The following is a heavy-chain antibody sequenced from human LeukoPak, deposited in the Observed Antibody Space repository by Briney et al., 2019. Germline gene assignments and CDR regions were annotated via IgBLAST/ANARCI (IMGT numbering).Heavy chain of an antibody. Sequence: PSETLSLTCSVSGGSIRSYYWNWTRQPPGRGLEWIGYIYYTGSTNYNPSLKSRVTMSVDTSKNQFSLNLQSVTPEDTAVYYCARNLIPEQLVVNFWGQGTLVTVSS. J-gene: IGHJ4*02. CDR3: ARNLIPEQLVVNF. CDR2: IYYTGST. D-gene: IGHD6-13*01. CDR1: GGSIRSYY. V-gene: IGHV4-59*01.